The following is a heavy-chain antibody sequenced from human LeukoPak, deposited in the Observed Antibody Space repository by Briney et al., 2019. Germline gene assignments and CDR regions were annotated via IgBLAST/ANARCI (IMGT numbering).Heavy chain of an antibody. V-gene: IGHV3-7*03. CDR1: GFTFSSYW. CDR3: ARGGDFWSGYYIYYYCYYGMDV. D-gene: IGHD3-3*01. J-gene: IGHJ6*02. CDR2: IKQDGSEK. Sequence: GGSLRLSCAASGFTFSSYWMSWVRQAPGKGLEWVANIKQDGSEKYYVDSVKGRFTISRDNAKNSLYLQMNSLRAEDTAVYYCARGGDFWSGYYIYYYCYYGMDVWGQGTTVTVSS.